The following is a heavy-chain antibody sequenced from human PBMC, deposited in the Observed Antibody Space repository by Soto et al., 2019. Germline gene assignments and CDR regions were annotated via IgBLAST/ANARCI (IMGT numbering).Heavy chain of an antibody. D-gene: IGHD3-22*01. Sequence: ASVKVSCKASGYTFTSYYMHWVRQAPGQGLEWMGTINPSGGSTSYAQKFQGRVTMTRDTSTSTVYMELSSLRSEDTAVYYCARDLYDSSGYYSILFDYWGQGTLVTVSS. V-gene: IGHV1-46*01. CDR1: GYTFTSYY. CDR3: ARDLYDSSGYYSILFDY. J-gene: IGHJ4*02. CDR2: INPSGGST.